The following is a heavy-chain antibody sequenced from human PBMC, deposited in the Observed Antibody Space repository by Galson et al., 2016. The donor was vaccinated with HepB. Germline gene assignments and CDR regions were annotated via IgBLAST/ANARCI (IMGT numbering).Heavy chain of an antibody. J-gene: IGHJ1*01. CDR1: GGSISGYY. D-gene: IGHD1-7*01. Sequence: SETLSLTCTVSGGSISGYYCAWIRQPPGKGLEWIGYIYYSGSTNYNPSPKSRVTISADTSKNQFSLNLSSVAAADTAVYYCAAGYNWDFWGPGTLVSVS. CDR2: IYYSGST. V-gene: IGHV4-59*13. CDR3: AAGYNWDF.